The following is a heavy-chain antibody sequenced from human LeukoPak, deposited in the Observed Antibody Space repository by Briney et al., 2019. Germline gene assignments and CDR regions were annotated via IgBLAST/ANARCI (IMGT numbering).Heavy chain of an antibody. Sequence: GSGPTLVNPTQTLTLTCTFSGFSLSTSGVGVGWIRQPPGKALEWLALIYWDDDKRYSPSLKSRLTIIKDTSKNQVVLTMTNMDSVDTATYFCAHHRPYFADYTFFDFWGQGTLVTISS. J-gene: IGHJ4*02. V-gene: IGHV2-5*02. CDR2: IYWDDDK. CDR3: AHHRPYFADYTFFDF. CDR1: GFSLSTSGVG. D-gene: IGHD4-17*01.